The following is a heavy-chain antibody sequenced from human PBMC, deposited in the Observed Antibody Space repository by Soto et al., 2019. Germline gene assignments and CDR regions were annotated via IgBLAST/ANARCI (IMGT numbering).Heavy chain of an antibody. Sequence: PGGSLRLSCAASGFTFTNYEMNWVRQAPGKGLEWVAFTTSHSYGGTTDYAASVKGRFTISRDDSKSIAYLQMNSLQIADTAIYYCARDGDYYGMDVWGQGTTVTVSS. J-gene: IGHJ6*02. CDR1: GFTFTNYE. V-gene: IGHV3-49*04. CDR2: TTSHSYGGTT. D-gene: IGHD3-3*01. CDR3: ARDGDYYGMDV.